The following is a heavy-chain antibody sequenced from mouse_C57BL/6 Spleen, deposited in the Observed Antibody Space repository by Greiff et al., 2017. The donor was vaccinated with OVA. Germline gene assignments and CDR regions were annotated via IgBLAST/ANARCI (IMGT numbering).Heavy chain of an antibody. Sequence: EVQLQQSGPVLVKPGASVKMSCKASGYTFTDYYMNWVKQSHGKSLEWIGVINPYNGGTSYNQKFKGKATLTVDKSSSTAYMELNSLTSEDSAVDYCARRYYYAMDYWGQGTSVTVSS. J-gene: IGHJ4*01. CDR2: INPYNGGT. CDR3: ARRYYYAMDY. CDR1: GYTFTDYY. V-gene: IGHV1-19*01.